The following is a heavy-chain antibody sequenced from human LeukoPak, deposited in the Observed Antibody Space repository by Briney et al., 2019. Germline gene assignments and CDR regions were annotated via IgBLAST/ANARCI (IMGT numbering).Heavy chain of an antibody. J-gene: IGHJ6*03. CDR1: EFTFVRYA. V-gene: IGHV3-48*04. CDR3: VRDPSYGSSWYYYMDV. CDR2: ISSSSFKI. Sequence: GGPLRLSCAASEFTFVRYAMNWVRQAPGKGLDWVSYISSSSFKIVYADSVKGRFTISRDSSKNSLYLQMDSLRVEDTAVYYCVRDPSYGSSWYYYMDVWGKGTTVTVSS. D-gene: IGHD6-13*01.